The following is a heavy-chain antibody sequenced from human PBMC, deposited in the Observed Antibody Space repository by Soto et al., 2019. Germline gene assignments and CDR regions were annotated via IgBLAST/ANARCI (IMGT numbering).Heavy chain of an antibody. V-gene: IGHV3-48*02. CDR3: ARDIARSQWLVLPPD. D-gene: IGHD6-19*01. CDR1: GFTFSGYS. CDR2: ISSSSSTI. J-gene: IGHJ4*02. Sequence: EVQLVESGGGLVQPGGSLRLSCAASGFTFSGYSMNWVRQAPGQGLEWVSYISSSSSTIYYPDPEKGRFTISRDNAKNPLYLQINSLRDENTAVYYCARDIARSQWLVLPPDWRQGTLVTVSS.